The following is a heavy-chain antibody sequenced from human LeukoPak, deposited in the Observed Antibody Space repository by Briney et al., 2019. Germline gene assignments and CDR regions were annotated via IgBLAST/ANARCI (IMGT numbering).Heavy chain of an antibody. CDR1: GGSFSGYY. V-gene: IGHV4-34*01. Sequence: SETLSLTCAVYGGSFSGYYWSWIRQPPGKGLEWIGEINHSGSTNYNPSLKSRVTISVDTSENQFSLKLSSVTAADTAVYYCARATTVTTILLDPWGQGTLVTVSS. CDR3: ARATTVTTILLDP. CDR2: INHSGST. D-gene: IGHD4-11*01. J-gene: IGHJ5*02.